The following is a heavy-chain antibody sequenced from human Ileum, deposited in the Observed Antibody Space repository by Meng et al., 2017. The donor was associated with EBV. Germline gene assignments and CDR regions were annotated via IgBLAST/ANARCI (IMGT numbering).Heavy chain of an antibody. CDR2: ISYDGSNK. CDR3: ARDRDGYHDY. D-gene: IGHD5-24*01. V-gene: IGHV3-30-3*01. J-gene: IGHJ4*02. CDR1: GFPFSSYA. Sequence: VGSGGGVVQPGRSLGLALAASGFPFSSYAMHWVRQAPGKGLEWVAVISYDGSNKYYADSVKGRFTISRDNSKNTLYLQMNSLRAEDTAVYYCARDRDGYHDYWGQGTLVTVSS.